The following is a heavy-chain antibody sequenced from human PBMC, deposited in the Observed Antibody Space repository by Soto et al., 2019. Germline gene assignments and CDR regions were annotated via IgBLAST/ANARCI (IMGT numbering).Heavy chain of an antibody. CDR2: IRSKANSYAT. V-gene: IGHV3-73*01. J-gene: IGHJ4*02. D-gene: IGHD2-2*02. CDR1: GFTFSGSA. CDR3: TRLQEYCSSTSCYTPAIAPPHWTREVADY. Sequence: QAGGSLRLSCAASGFTFSGSAMHWVRQASGKGLEWVGRIRSKANSYATAYAASVKGRFTISRDDSKNTAYLQMNSLKTEDTAVYYCTRLQEYCSSTSCYTPAIAPPHWTREVADYWGQGTLVTVSS.